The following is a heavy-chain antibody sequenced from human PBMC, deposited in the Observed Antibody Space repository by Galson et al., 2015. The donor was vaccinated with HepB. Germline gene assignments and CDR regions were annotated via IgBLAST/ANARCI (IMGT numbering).Heavy chain of an antibody. D-gene: IGHD1-26*01. V-gene: IGHV1-18*04. CDR3: AGGHRCSGSYYGRWFDP. CDR1: GYTFTSYG. CDR2: ISAYNGNT. Sequence: SVKVSCKASGYTFTSYGISWVRQAPGQGLEWMGWISAYNGNTNYAQKLQGRVTMTTDTSTSTAYMELRSLRSDDTAVYYCAGGHRCSGSYYGRWFDPWGQGTLVTVSS. J-gene: IGHJ5*02.